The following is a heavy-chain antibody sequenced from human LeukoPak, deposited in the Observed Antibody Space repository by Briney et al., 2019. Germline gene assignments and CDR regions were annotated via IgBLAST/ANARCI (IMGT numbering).Heavy chain of an antibody. CDR1: GFTFDDYA. CDR2: ISWNSGSI. CDR3: AKVIWAAVAGTFDY. J-gene: IGHJ4*02. Sequence: GRSLRLSCAASGFTFDDYAMHWVRQAPGKGLEWVSGISWNSGSIGYADSVKGRFTISRDNAKNSLYLQMNSLRAEDTALYYCAKVIWAAVAGTFDYWGQGTLVTVSS. V-gene: IGHV3-9*01. D-gene: IGHD6-19*01.